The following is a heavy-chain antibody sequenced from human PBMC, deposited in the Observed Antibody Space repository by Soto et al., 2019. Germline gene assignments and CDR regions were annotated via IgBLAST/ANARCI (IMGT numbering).Heavy chain of an antibody. CDR3: ERLPEAEVAFDN. J-gene: IGHJ3*02. CDR2: IIPILGIA. D-gene: IGHD6-19*01. CDR1: GGTFSSYT. V-gene: IGHV1-69*02. Sequence: QFQLVQSGAEVKKPGSSVKVSCKASGGTFSSYTISWVRQAPGQGLEWMGRIIPILGIAKYAQKFQCRVTITADKATSTAYMELSSLRSEGTAVYYCERLPEAEVAFDNCGKGTKVT.